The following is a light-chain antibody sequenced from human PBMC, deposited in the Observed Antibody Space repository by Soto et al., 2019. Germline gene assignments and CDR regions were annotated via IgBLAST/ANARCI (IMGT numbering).Light chain of an antibody. Sequence: DIQLTQSPSTLSASVGDRVTITCRASQSLNNRLAWYQQKPGKAPKLLIYDASTLESGVSSRFSGTGSETECTLTITDLQADDLATSFCHQYKTYSTFGQGTKVDIK. V-gene: IGKV1-5*01. J-gene: IGKJ1*01. CDR1: QSLNNR. CDR2: DAS. CDR3: HQYKTYST.